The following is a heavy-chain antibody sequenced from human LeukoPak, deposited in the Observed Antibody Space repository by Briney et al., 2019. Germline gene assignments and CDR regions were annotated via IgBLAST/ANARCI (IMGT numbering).Heavy chain of an antibody. V-gene: IGHV4-59*01. D-gene: IGHD5-18*01. CDR2: IYYSGST. CDR3: ARTEESGYSYGYFGYYYYMDV. CDR1: GGSISSYY. J-gene: IGHJ6*03. Sequence: SETLSLTCTGSGGSISSYYWSWIRQPPGKVLEYIGYIYYSGSTNYNPSLKSRVTISVDTSKNQFSLKLSSVTAADTAVYYCARTEESGYSYGYFGYYYYMDVWGKGTTVTVSS.